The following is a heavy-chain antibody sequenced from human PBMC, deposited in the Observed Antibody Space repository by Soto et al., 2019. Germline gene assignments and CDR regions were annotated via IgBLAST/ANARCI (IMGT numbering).Heavy chain of an antibody. Sequence: QVQLVESGGGVVQPGGSLRLSCAASGFSFNNYGMHWVRQAPGKGLEWVAGILFDGSDNWYADSVKGRFTISRDNSKNTLYLHMKTLTAEDTAVYYCVKDMGYCSGGSCYWGAYFYYYMDVWGKGTTVTVSS. D-gene: IGHD2-15*01. J-gene: IGHJ6*03. CDR2: ILFDGSDN. CDR3: VKDMGYCSGGSCYWGAYFYYYMDV. V-gene: IGHV3-30*18. CDR1: GFSFNNYG.